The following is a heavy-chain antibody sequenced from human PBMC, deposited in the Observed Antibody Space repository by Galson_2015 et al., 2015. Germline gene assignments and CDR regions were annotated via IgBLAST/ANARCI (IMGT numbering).Heavy chain of an antibody. Sequence: SVKVSCKASGYTFTSYGISWARQAPGQRLEWMGWISAYNGNTNYAQKLQGRVTMTTDTSTSTAYMELRSLRSDDTAVYYCARAWGGFELEWWFDPWGQGTLVTVSS. J-gene: IGHJ5*02. D-gene: IGHD1-1*01. CDR1: GYTFTSYG. V-gene: IGHV1-18*01. CDR2: ISAYNGNT. CDR3: ARAWGGFELEWWFDP.